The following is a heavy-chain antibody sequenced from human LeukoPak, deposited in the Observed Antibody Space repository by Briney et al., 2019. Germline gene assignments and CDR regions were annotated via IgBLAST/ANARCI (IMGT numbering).Heavy chain of an antibody. CDR2: INHSGST. V-gene: IGHV4-34*01. J-gene: IGHJ4*02. CDR1: GGSFSGYY. CDR3: ARGGHYYDSSGYFDY. D-gene: IGHD3-22*01. Sequence: SETLSLTCAVYGGSFSGYYWSWIRQPPGKGLEWIGEINHSGSTNYNPSLKSRVTISVDTSKNQFSLKLSPVTAADTAVYYCARGGHYYDSSGYFDYWGQGTLVTVSS.